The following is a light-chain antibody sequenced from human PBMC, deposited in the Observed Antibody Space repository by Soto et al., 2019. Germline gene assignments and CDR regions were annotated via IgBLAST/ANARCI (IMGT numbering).Light chain of an antibody. CDR1: QSINSN. J-gene: IGKJ1*01. CDR3: QQCYNWPQWT. Sequence: VMTQSPATLSVSPGERATLSCRASQSINSNLAWYQQRPGQAPRLLIYGASTRATGIPARFSGSGSGTEFTLTISSLQSEDFAVYYCQQCYNWPQWTFGQGTKVDIK. CDR2: GAS. V-gene: IGKV3-15*01.